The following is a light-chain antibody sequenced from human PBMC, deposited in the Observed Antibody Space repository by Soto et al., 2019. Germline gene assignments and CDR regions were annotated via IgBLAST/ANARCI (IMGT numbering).Light chain of an antibody. Sequence: QSLLTQPASVSGSPGQSITISCTGTSSDIGADDFVSWYQHHPDKTPKLIIFEVTYRPTGISHRFSASKSGNTASLTISGLEAEDEAFYYCSSYRRTTFPHVVFGGGTKLTVL. V-gene: IGLV2-14*01. CDR1: SSDIGADDF. CDR2: EVT. J-gene: IGLJ2*01. CDR3: SSYRRTTFPHVV.